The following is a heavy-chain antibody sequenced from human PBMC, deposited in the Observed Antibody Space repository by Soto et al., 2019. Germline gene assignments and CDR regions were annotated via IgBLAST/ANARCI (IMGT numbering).Heavy chain of an antibody. Sequence: GGSLRLSCAASGFTFSSYAMSWVRQAPGKGLEWVSAISGSGGSTYYADSVKGRFTISRDNSKNTLYLQMNSLRAEDTAVYYCAKDNQDIVVVVAAADYWGQGTLVTVSS. V-gene: IGHV3-23*01. D-gene: IGHD2-15*01. CDR1: GFTFSSYA. J-gene: IGHJ4*02. CDR3: AKDNQDIVVVVAAADY. CDR2: ISGSGGST.